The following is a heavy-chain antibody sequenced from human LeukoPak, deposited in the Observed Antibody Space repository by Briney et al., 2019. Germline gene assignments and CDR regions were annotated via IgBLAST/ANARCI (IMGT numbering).Heavy chain of an antibody. D-gene: IGHD6-13*01. CDR3: AREGSSWSNWFDP. CDR1: GFTFSSYA. V-gene: IGHV3-30*14. CDR2: ISYDGSNE. J-gene: IGHJ5*02. Sequence: GGSLRLSCVASGFTFSSYAMHWVRQAPGKGLEWVAVISYDGSNEYYADSVKGRFTISRDNSKNTLYLQMNSLRAEDTAVYYCAREGSSWSNWFDPWGQGTLVTVSS.